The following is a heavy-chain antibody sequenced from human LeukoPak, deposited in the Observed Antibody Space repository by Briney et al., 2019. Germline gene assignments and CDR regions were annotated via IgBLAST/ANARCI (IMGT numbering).Heavy chain of an antibody. V-gene: IGHV1-46*01. J-gene: IGHJ6*03. CDR3: ARGPIAARGNYYYYMDV. CDR1: GYTFTSYY. CDR2: INPSGGST. D-gene: IGHD6-6*01. Sequence: ASVKVSCKASGYTFTSYYMHWVRQAPGQGLEWMGIINPSGGSTSYAQKFQGRVTITADKSTSTAYMELSSLRSEDTAVYYCARGPIAARGNYYYYMDVWGKGTTVTVSS.